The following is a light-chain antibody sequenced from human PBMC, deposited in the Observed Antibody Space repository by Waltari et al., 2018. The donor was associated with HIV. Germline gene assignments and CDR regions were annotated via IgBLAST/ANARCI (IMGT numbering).Light chain of an antibody. CDR1: QGLSSY. CDR3: QQRGI. V-gene: IGKV3D-11*01. J-gene: IGKJ2*01. Sequence: VLTQSPATLSLSPGERATLSCRATQGLSSYLAWYQQRPGQAPRLLINDASKRATGVPARFSGSGPGTDFTLTISSLEPEDFAVYYCQQRGIFGQGTKLEIK. CDR2: DAS.